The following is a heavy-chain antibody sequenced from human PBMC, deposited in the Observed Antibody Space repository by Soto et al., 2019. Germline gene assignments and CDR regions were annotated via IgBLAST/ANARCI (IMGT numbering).Heavy chain of an antibody. CDR3: TTGPVISGDY. CDR1: GFRFSSYA. Sequence: EVQLVESGGGLVKPGGSLRLSCAASGFRFSSYAMSWVRQAPGKGLEWVSVITSSSDRTYFADSVKGRFTISRDNSKNTLYLQLNSLRAEDTATYYCTTGPVISGDYWGQGTLVTVSS. CDR2: ITSSSDRT. V-gene: IGHV3-23*04. D-gene: IGHD3-10*01. J-gene: IGHJ4*02.